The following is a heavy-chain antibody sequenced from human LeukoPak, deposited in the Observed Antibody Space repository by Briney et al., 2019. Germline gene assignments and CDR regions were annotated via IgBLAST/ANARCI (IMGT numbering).Heavy chain of an antibody. D-gene: IGHD3-10*01. Sequence: GESLKISCKGSGYSFTSYWIGWVRQMPGKGLGWMGIIYPGDSDTRYSPSFQGQVTISADKSISTDYLQWGSLKASDTAMYYCARHRAVRGVRAPWYFDYWGQGTLVTVSS. J-gene: IGHJ4*02. V-gene: IGHV5-51*01. CDR3: ARHRAVRGVRAPWYFDY. CDR1: GYSFTSYW. CDR2: IYPGDSDT.